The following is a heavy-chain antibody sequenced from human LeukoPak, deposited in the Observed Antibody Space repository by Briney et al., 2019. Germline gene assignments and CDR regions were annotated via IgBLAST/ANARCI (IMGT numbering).Heavy chain of an antibody. J-gene: IGHJ4*02. CDR2: ISTYNGDT. Sequence: ASVKVSCKASGYTFTSYGISWVRQAPGQGLEWMGWISTYNGDTNYAQKLQGRVTMTTDTSTNTAYMELRSLRSDDTAVYYCARETRVGVPAYYWGQGTLVTVSS. V-gene: IGHV1-18*01. CDR3: ARETRVGVPAYY. D-gene: IGHD2-15*01. CDR1: GYTFTSYG.